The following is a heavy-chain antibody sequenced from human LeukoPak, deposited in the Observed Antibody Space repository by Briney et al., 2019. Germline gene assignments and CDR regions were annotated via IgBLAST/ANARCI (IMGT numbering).Heavy chain of an antibody. V-gene: IGHV3-74*01. CDR3: ARDEDWSGYYCAFDI. Sequence: PGGSLRLSCAASGFTFSIYWMHWVRQAPGKGLVWVSRINSDGSSTSYADSVKGRFTISRDNAKNTLYLQMNSRRAEDTAVYYCARDEDWSGYYCAFDIWGQGTMVTVSS. J-gene: IGHJ3*02. CDR1: GFTFSIYW. CDR2: INSDGSST. D-gene: IGHD3-3*01.